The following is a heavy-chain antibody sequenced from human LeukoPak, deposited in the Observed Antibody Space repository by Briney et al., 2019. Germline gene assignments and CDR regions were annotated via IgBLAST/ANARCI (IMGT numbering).Heavy chain of an antibody. D-gene: IGHD3-3*01. CDR1: GGTISSSSYY. Sequence: SETLSLTCTVSGGTISSSSYYWGWIRQPPGKGLEWIGRIYYSGTTYYNPSLKSRVTISVDTSKSQFSLRLTSVTAADTAVYYYASDVRFLECLCSYYFDYWGQGTLVTVSS. J-gene: IGHJ4*02. V-gene: IGHV4-39*01. CDR3: ASDVRFLECLCSYYFDY. CDR2: IYYSGTT.